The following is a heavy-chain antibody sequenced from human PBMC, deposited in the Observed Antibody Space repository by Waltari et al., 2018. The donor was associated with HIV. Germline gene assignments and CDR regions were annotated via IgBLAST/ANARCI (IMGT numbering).Heavy chain of an antibody. V-gene: IGHV6-1*01. D-gene: IGHD6-19*01. J-gene: IGHJ6*02. CDR3: VRDRLYSSGWPNDQYFYYGMDV. CDR2: TYYRSKWYN. Sequence: QVQLQQSGPGLVKPSQTLSLTCVISGDSVSSHSAAWNWIRQSPSRGLEWLGRTYYRSKWYNDYAISVKSRISINPDTSNNQFSLQLNSVTPEDTAVYYCVRDRLYSSGWPNDQYFYYGMDVWGQGTTVTVSS. CDR1: GDSVSSHSAA.